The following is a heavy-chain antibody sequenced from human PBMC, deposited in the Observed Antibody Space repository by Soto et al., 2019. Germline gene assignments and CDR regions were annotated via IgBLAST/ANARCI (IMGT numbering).Heavy chain of an antibody. CDR1: GFTFSSYW. J-gene: IGHJ4*02. V-gene: IGHV3-74*01. CDR3: ARGFGYSSGYGIDY. Sequence: AGGSLRLSCAASGFTFSSYWMYWVRQAPGKGLVWVSRINRDGSSTSYADSVKGRFTISRDNAKNTLYLQMNGLRAEDTVVYYCARGFGYSSGYGIDYWGQGTLVTVSS. CDR2: INRDGSST. D-gene: IGHD5-18*01.